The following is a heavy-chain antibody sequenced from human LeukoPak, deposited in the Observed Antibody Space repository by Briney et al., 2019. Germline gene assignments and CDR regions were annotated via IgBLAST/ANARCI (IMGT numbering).Heavy chain of an antibody. V-gene: IGHV4-59*08. CDR2: ISYGGRT. D-gene: IGHD3-16*01. CDR1: GGSISSYY. CDR3: ARALLGEFPSYFDY. J-gene: IGHJ4*02. Sequence: SETLSLTCTVSGGSISSYYWSWIRQPPGKGLEWIGYISYGGRTNYNPSLQSRVTISVDTSKTQFCLNLDSVTAADTAVYYCARALLGEFPSYFDYWGQGTLVTVSS.